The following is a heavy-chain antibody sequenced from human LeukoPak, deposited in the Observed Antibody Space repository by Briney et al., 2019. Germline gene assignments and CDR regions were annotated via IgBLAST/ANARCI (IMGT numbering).Heavy chain of an antibody. D-gene: IGHD5-18*01. CDR1: GGSFSGYY. J-gene: IGHJ5*02. Sequence: SETLSLTCAVYGGSFSGYYWSWIRQPPGKGLEWIGEINHSGSTNYNPSLKSRVTISVDPSKNQFSLKLSSVTAADTAVYYCARGYSYAWFDPWGQGTLVTVSS. V-gene: IGHV4-34*01. CDR2: INHSGST. CDR3: ARGYSYAWFDP.